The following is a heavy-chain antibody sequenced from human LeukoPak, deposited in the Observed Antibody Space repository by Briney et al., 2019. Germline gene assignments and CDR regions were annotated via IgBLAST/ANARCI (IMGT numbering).Heavy chain of an antibody. D-gene: IGHD2-2*01. J-gene: IGHJ3*02. V-gene: IGHV1-18*01. CDR1: GYTFTSYG. CDR2: ISAYNGNT. CDR3: ARDIVCSSTSCYGAFDI. Sequence: ASVKVSCKASGYTFTSYGISWVRQAPGQGLEWMGWISAYNGNTNYAQKLQGRVTMTTDTSTSTAYMELRSLRSDDTAVYYCARDIVCSSTSCYGAFDIWGQGTMVTVSS.